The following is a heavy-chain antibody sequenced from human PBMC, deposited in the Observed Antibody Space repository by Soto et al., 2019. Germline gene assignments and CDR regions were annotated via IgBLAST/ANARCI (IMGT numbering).Heavy chain of an antibody. CDR1: GFTFSTSE. CDR2: ISSIGTTI. J-gene: IGHJ4*02. Sequence: GGSLRLSCAASGFTFSTSEMNWVRQAPGKGLEWISYISSIGTTIYYADSVRGRFTISRDNAKSSLYLQMSSLRAEDTAVYYCAKGNSPVTVYWGQGSLVTVSS. V-gene: IGHV3-48*03. CDR3: AKGNSPVTVY. D-gene: IGHD3-16*02.